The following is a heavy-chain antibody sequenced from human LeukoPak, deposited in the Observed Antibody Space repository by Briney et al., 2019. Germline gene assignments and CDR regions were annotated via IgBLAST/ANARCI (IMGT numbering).Heavy chain of an antibody. Sequence: TSETLSLTCTVSGGSISSSSYYWGWIRQPPGKGLEWIGSIYYSGSTYYNPSLKSRVTISVDTSKNHFSLELNSVTAADTAMYYCARTSTYGGRRNWYFDLWGRGTLITVSS. CDR1: GGSISSSSYY. J-gene: IGHJ2*01. CDR3: ARTSTYGGRRNWYFDL. V-gene: IGHV4-39*02. D-gene: IGHD4/OR15-4a*01. CDR2: IYYSGST.